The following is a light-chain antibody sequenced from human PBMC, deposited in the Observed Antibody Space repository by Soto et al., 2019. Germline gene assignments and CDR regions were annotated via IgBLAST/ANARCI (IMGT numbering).Light chain of an antibody. CDR2: ATS. V-gene: IGKV1-39*01. CDR1: ENIDNY. CDR3: QESYSTPAVS. J-gene: IGKJ4*01. Sequence: SGSLGDRVTITCRASENIDNYLNWYQHKPGKAPKLLIYATSTLQSGVPARFSGSGSGTEFTLTISSLQAEDFATYFCQESYSTPAVSFGGGTKAEIK.